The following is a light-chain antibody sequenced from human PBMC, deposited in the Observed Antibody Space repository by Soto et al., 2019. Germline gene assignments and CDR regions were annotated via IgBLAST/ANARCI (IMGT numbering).Light chain of an antibody. CDR2: DAS. J-gene: IGKJ1*01. CDR3: QQYGRSPPKT. CDR1: QSVSSY. V-gene: IGKV3-20*01. Sequence: EIVMTQSPVTLSVSPGERATLSCRASQSVSSYLAWYQQKPGQAPRLLIYDASNRATGIPARFSGSGSGTDFTLTISRLEPEDFAVYYCQQYGRSPPKTFGQGTKVDI.